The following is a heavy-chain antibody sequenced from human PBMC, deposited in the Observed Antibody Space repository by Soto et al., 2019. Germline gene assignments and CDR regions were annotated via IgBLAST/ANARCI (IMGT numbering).Heavy chain of an antibody. CDR3: AREFKVWSGFIGRGSHYYYYYMDV. CDR2: MNPNSGNT. Sequence: ASVKVSCKASGYTFTSYDINWVRQATGQGLEWMGWMNPNSGNTGYAQKFQGRVTMTRNTSISTAYMELSSLRSEDTAVYYCAREFKVWSGFIGRGSHYYYYYMDVWGKGTTVTVSS. CDR1: GYTFTSYD. D-gene: IGHD3-3*01. J-gene: IGHJ6*03. V-gene: IGHV1-8*01.